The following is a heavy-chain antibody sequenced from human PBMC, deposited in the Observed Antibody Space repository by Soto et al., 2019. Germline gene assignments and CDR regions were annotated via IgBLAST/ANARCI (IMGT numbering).Heavy chain of an antibody. Sequence: GESRKISCKGSGYSLTSYLIGWLRQMPGKGLEWMGIIYPGDSDTRYSPSFQGQVTTSADKSISTADLQWSSLKASDTAMYYCARSIMITFGGGDAIDFCGPRTMVTVSS. J-gene: IGHJ4*02. CDR1: GYSLTSYL. D-gene: IGHD3-16*01. V-gene: IGHV5-51*01. CDR2: IYPGDSDT. CDR3: ARSIMITFGGGDAIDF.